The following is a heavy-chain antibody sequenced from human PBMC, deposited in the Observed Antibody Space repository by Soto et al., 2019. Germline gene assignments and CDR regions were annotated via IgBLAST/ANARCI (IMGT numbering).Heavy chain of an antibody. CDR2: IDEAGSTT. D-gene: IGHD2-2*02. CDR3: ARFLYRVSYGKCDY. J-gene: IGHJ4*02. CDR1: GFIFSDHG. V-gene: IGHV3-23*01. Sequence: PGGSLRLSCAASGFIFSDHGMNWVRQAPGKGVEWVSRIDEAGSTTHYADSVQGRFSISRDNSKHTLYLQLDSLRAQDTALYYCARFLYRVSYGKCDYWGQGTLVTVSS.